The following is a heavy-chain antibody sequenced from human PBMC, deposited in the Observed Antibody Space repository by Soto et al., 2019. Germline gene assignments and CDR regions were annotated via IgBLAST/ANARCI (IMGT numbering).Heavy chain of an antibody. CDR1: GYTFTRNF. CDR2: IQPRGAST. Sequence: ASVKVSCKASGYTFTRNFMHWVREAPGQGLEWMGVIQPRGASTSYAQKFQGRVTMTRDTSTSTVYMELSSLRSEDTAVYYCARERDDSYGYPFDYWGQGTLVTGSS. CDR3: ARERDDSYGYPFDY. V-gene: IGHV1-46*01. J-gene: IGHJ4*02. D-gene: IGHD5-18*01.